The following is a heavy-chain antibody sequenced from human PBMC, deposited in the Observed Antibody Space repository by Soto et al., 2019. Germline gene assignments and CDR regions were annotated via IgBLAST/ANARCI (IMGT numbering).Heavy chain of an antibody. CDR1: GYTFTSYG. CDR3: ARDWFGIDY. J-gene: IGHJ4*02. V-gene: IGHV1-18*01. Sequence: QVQLVQSGAEVKKPGASVKVSCKASGYTFTSYGISWVRQAPGQGLEWMGWINAYNGNTNYAQNPEGRVTMTTDTSTSTAYMELRSLGSDAPAVYYCARDWFGIDYWGQGTLVTVSS. CDR2: INAYNGNT. D-gene: IGHD3-16*01.